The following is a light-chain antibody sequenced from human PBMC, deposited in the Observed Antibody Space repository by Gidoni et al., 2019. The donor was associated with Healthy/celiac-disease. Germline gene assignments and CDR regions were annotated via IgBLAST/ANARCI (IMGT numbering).Light chain of an antibody. V-gene: IGKV1-33*01. CDR3: QHRFT. CDR2: DAS. J-gene: IGKJ3*01. Sequence: DIQMTQSPSSLSASVGDRVTITCQASQDISNYLNWYQQKPGKAPKLLIYDASNLETGVPSRFSGSGSGTDFTFTISSLQPEDIATYYCQHRFTFXPXTKVDIK. CDR1: QDISNY.